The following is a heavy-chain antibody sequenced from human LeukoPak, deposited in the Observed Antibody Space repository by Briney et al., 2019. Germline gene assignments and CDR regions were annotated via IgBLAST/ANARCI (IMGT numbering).Heavy chain of an antibody. Sequence: GGSLRLSCVASGFTFSSYWATWVRQAPGKGLEWVANIDPDGSHQYYVDSVKGRFTISRDNSKNTLYLQMNSLRAEDTAVYYCAKVYRGLWGQGTLVTVSS. J-gene: IGHJ4*02. V-gene: IGHV3-7*03. CDR3: AKVYRGL. CDR1: GFTFSSYW. CDR2: IDPDGSHQ. D-gene: IGHD2-8*01.